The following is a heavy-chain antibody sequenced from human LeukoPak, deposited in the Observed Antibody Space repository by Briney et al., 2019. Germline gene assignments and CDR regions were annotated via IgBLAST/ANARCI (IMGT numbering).Heavy chain of an antibody. CDR2: ISHTGTT. D-gene: IGHD2-2*01. J-gene: IGHJ4*02. CDR1: GYSISSNYF. CDR3: VRDIGQLRSDY. V-gene: IGHV4-38-2*02. Sequence: PSETLSLTCAVSGYSISSNYFWGWIRQPPGKGLEWIGTISHTGTTFYKPSLKTRIAISLDTSKNQFSLKVNSVTAADTAVYYSVRDIGQLRSDYWGQGTLVTVSS.